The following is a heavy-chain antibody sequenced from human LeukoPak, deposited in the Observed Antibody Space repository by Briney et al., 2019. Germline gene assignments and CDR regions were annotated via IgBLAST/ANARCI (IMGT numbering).Heavy chain of an antibody. V-gene: IGHV3-66*01. D-gene: IGHD3-22*01. Sequence: GGSLRLSCAASGFTVSSNYMSWVRQAPGKGLEWVSVTYAGGSTYYADSVKGRFTISRDNSKNTLYLQMNSLRAGDTAVYYCARGTYYYDSSGYYHLPRFDPWGQGTLVTVSS. CDR3: ARGTYYYDSSGYYHLPRFDP. J-gene: IGHJ5*02. CDR1: GFTVSSNY. CDR2: TYAGGST.